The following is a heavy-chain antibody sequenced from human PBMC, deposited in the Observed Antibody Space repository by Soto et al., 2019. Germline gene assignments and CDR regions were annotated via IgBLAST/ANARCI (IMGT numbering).Heavy chain of an antibody. D-gene: IGHD3-3*01. J-gene: IGHJ6*02. CDR2: INAGNGNT. CDR1: GYTFTSYA. Sequence: ASVKVSGKASGYTFTSYAMHWVRQAPGQRLEWMGWINAGNGNTKYSQKFQGRVTITRDTSASTAYMELSSLRSEDTAVYYCASGTIFGVALYYYGMDVWGQGTTVTVSS. CDR3: ASGTIFGVALYYYGMDV. V-gene: IGHV1-3*01.